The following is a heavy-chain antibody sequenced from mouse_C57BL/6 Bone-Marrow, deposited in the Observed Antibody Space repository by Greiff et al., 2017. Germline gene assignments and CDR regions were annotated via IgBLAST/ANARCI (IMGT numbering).Heavy chain of an antibody. CDR1: GYTFTSYW. Sequence: QVQLQQPGAELVRPGSSVKLSCKASGYTFTSYWMPWVKQRPIQGLEWIGNIDPSDSETHYNQKFKDKATLTVDKSSSTAYMQLSSLTSEDSAVYYCARGGSGYFAYWGQGTLVTVSA. J-gene: IGHJ3*01. CDR2: IDPSDSET. CDR3: ARGGSGYFAY. D-gene: IGHD3-2*02. V-gene: IGHV1-52*01.